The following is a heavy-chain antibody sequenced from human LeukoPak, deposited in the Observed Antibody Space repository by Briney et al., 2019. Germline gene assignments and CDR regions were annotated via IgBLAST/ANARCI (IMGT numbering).Heavy chain of an antibody. CDR1: GFTFSSYA. D-gene: IGHD3-22*01. J-gene: IGHJ4*02. CDR2: ISGSGGST. Sequence: GGSLRLSCAASGFTFSSYAMSWVRQAPGKGLEWVSAISGSGGSTYYADSVKGRFTISRDNAKNSLYLQMNSLRAEDTAVYYCARDYYDSSGYYPNFDYWGQGTLVTVSS. CDR3: ARDYYDSSGYYPNFDY. V-gene: IGHV3-23*01.